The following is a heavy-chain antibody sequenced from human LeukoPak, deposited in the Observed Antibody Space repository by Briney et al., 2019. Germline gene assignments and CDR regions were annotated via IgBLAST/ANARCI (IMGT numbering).Heavy chain of an antibody. CDR2: INTDGSST. CDR3: VVWGEDSSGHRFDH. V-gene: IGHV3-74*01. CDR1: GFTVSSNY. Sequence: GGSLRLSCAASGFTVSSNYMSWVRQAPGKGLLWVSRINTDGSSTHYADSVKGRLTISRDSAKNMLYLQMNGLRAEDTAVYYCVVWGEDSSGHRFDHWGQGTLVTVSS. D-gene: IGHD3-22*01. J-gene: IGHJ4*02.